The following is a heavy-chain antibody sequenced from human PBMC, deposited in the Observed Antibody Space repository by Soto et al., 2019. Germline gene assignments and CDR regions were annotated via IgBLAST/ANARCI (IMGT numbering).Heavy chain of an antibody. D-gene: IGHD3-3*01. CDR2: IYYSGST. V-gene: IGHV4-59*01. J-gene: IGHJ6*02. CDR1: GGSISSYY. CDR3: ARDGLEGYYYYYGMDV. Sequence: PSETLSLTCTVSGGSISSYYWSLIRQPPGKGLEWIGYIYYSGSTNYNPSLKSRVTISVDTSKNQFSLKLSPVTAAGTAVYYCARDGLEGYYYYYGMDVWGQGTTVTVSS.